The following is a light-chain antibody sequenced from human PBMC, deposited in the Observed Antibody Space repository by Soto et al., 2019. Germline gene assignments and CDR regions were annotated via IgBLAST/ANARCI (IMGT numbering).Light chain of an antibody. CDR3: QQYGSSPWT. J-gene: IGKJ1*01. V-gene: IGKV3-20*01. CDR2: GAS. CDR1: QTIRSNY. Sequence: ETVLTQSPATLSLSPGERATLSCRASQTIRSNYLAWYRQTPGQAPRLLIYGASNRATGIAHRFSGSGSGTDFTLIISRLEPEDFALYYCQQYGSSPWTFGQGTKLEIK.